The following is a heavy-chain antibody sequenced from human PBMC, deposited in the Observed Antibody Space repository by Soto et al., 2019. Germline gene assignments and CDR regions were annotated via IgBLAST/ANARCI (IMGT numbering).Heavy chain of an antibody. CDR3: ARGHSNHLYYYYGMDV. J-gene: IGHJ6*02. CDR1: GFTFSSYA. D-gene: IGHD4-4*01. Sequence: GGSLRLSCAASGFTFSSYAMHWVRQAPGKGLEWVAVISYDGSNKYYADSVKGRFTISRDNSKNTLYLQMNSLRAEDTAVYYCARGHSNHLYYYYGMDVWGQGTTVTVSS. V-gene: IGHV3-30-3*01. CDR2: ISYDGSNK.